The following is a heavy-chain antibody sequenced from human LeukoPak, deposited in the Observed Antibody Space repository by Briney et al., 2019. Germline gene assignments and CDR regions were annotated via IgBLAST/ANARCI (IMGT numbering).Heavy chain of an antibody. D-gene: IGHD5-24*01. J-gene: IGHJ4*02. CDR2: ITNSGGTI. CDR1: GFNFSDFF. Sequence: GGSLRLSCAASGFNFSDFFMSWIRQAPGKGLEWLSYITNSGGTIYYADSVKGRFTVSRDNAKNSLYLQMNSLTAEDTAVYYCARSSNYLEYWGQGTLVTVSS. CDR3: ARSSNYLEY. V-gene: IGHV3-11*01.